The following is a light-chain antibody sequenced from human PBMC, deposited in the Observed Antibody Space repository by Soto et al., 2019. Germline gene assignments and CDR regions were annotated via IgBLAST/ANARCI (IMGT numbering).Light chain of an antibody. V-gene: IGKV3-11*01. CDR3: QQRSSWPRT. Sequence: EIVLTQSPATLSLTLGERATLSCRASQSVSSYLAWYQQKPGQVPRLVIYDASNRATGIPGRFSGSGSGTDFTLTISSLEPEDFGVYYCQQRSSWPRTFGQGTKVEIK. CDR1: QSVSSY. CDR2: DAS. J-gene: IGKJ1*01.